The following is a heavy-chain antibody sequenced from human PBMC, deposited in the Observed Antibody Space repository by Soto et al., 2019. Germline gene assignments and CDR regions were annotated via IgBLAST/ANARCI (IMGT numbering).Heavy chain of an antibody. V-gene: IGHV3-23*01. CDR3: AKVLTGVGVTDLPNFDY. D-gene: IGHD7-27*01. CDR1: GFTFSSYA. J-gene: IGHJ4*02. Sequence: GGSLRLSCAASGFTFSSYAMSWVRQAPGKGLEWVSAISGSGGSTYYADSVKGRFTISRDNSKNTLYLQMNSLRAEDTAVYYCAKVLTGVGVTDLPNFDYWGQGTLVTVSS. CDR2: ISGSGGST.